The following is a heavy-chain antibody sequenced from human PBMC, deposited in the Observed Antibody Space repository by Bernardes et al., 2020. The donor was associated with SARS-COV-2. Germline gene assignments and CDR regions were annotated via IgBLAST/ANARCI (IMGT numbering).Heavy chain of an antibody. CDR1: GFTFSTYN. CDR3: ARIDEVTGRDY. D-gene: IGHD6-19*01. Sequence: GGSLRLSCAASGFTFSTYNMNWVRQAPGKGLEWVSSITATSNYIYYADSVKGRFTISRDNAKNLLYLQMNSLRAEDTAVYYCARIDEVTGRDYWGQGTLVTVSS. J-gene: IGHJ4*02. V-gene: IGHV3-21*01. CDR2: ITATSNYI.